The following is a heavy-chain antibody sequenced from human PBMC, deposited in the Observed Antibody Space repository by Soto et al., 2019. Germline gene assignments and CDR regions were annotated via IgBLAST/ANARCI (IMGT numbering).Heavy chain of an antibody. CDR1: GFTFRNYV. D-gene: IGHD5-12*01. V-gene: IGHV3-23*01. Sequence: GGSLRLSCTASGFTFRNYVMSWVRQAPGRGLEWVSAISVSGGSTFYADSVKGRFIISRDNSKNSLYLQMNSLRAEDTAVYYCARDAHIVAAITLNYYGMDVWGQGTTVTVSS. J-gene: IGHJ6*02. CDR3: ARDAHIVAAITLNYYGMDV. CDR2: ISVSGGST.